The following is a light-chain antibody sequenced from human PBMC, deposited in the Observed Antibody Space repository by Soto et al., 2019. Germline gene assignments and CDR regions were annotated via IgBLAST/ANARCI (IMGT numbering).Light chain of an antibody. CDR3: QQSYSTPIT. J-gene: IGKJ5*01. Sequence: IQMTQSPSSPSAAVGDRVNITCRSSQSISSYLNWYQEKPGKAPKLLIYAASSLQSGVPSRFSGSGSVTDFTLTISSLQPEDFATYYCQQSYSTPITFGQGTRLEIK. CDR1: QSISSY. CDR2: AAS. V-gene: IGKV1-39*01.